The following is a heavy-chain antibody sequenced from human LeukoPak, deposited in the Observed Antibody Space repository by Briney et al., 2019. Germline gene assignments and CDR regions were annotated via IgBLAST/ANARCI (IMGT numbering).Heavy chain of an antibody. J-gene: IGHJ4*02. Sequence: PGGSLRLSCAASGVPFSTYGMSWVRQAPGKGLEWVSAITGSGGSTHYAASVRGRFTISRDNSKSTLYLQMNSLKPEDTAVYYCARVAEAAAFDSWGQGTLVTVSS. CDR1: GVPFSTYG. D-gene: IGHD6-13*01. CDR2: ITGSGGST. CDR3: ARVAEAAAFDS. V-gene: IGHV3-23*01.